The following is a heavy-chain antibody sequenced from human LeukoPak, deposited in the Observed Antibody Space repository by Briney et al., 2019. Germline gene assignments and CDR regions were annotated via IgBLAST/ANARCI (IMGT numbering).Heavy chain of an antibody. CDR1: GYSFTRYW. CDR2: IYPGDSDT. J-gene: IGHJ4*02. CDR3: AREGSSSWYYDY. V-gene: IGHV5-51*01. Sequence: GESLKISCKSSGYSFTRYWIAWVRQMPRKGLEWMGIIYPGDSDTTYSPSFQGQVTISADKSITTAYLHWNSLKASDTALYYCAREGSSSWYYDYWGQGTLVTVSS. D-gene: IGHD6-13*01.